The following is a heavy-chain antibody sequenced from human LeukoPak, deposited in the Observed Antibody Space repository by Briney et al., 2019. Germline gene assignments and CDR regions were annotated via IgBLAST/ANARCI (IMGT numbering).Heavy chain of an antibody. J-gene: IGHJ6*02. CDR1: GFTFSSYS. CDR3: VREEVTMVRGANYYYGMDV. V-gene: IGHV3-21*01. D-gene: IGHD3-10*01. Sequence: PGGSLRLSCAASGFTFSSYSMNWVRQAPGKGLEWVSSISSSSSYIYYADSVKGRFTISRDNAKNSLYLQMNSLRAEDTAVYYCVREEVTMVRGANYYYGMDVWGQGTTVTVSS. CDR2: ISSSSSYI.